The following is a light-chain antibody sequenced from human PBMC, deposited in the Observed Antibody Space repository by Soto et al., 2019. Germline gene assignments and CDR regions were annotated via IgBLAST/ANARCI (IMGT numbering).Light chain of an antibody. CDR3: QQSYSTPPWT. J-gene: IGKJ1*01. CDR1: QSISSY. CDR2: AAS. Sequence: DIVISQYPSSLSASVGDRVTITCRASQSISSYLNWYQQKPGKAPKLLIYAASSLQSGVPSRFSGSGSGTDFTLTISSLQPEDFATYYCQQSYSTPPWTFGQGTKVDIK. V-gene: IGKV1-39*01.